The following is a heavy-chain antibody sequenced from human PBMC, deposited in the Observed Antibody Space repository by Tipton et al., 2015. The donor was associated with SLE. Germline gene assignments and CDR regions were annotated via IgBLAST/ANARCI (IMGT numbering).Heavy chain of an antibody. Sequence: TLSLTCTVSGGSISSHYWSWIRQPPGKGLEWIGYIYYSGSTNYNPSLKSRVTISVDTSKNQFSLKLSSVTAADTAVYYCARETVTPGGVGAWAQGPLVTVSA. CDR3: ARETVTPGGVGA. D-gene: IGHD4-17*01. J-gene: IGHJ5*02. V-gene: IGHV4-59*11. CDR1: GGSISSHY. CDR2: IYYSGST.